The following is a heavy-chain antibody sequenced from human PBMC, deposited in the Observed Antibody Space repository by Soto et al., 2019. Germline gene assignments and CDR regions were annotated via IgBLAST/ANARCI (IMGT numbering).Heavy chain of an antibody. Sequence: GESLKISCQGSGYSFTTYWISWVRQMPGKGLECMGRIDPTDSYTDYSPSFEGHVTMSVDRSINTAYLEWSSLKASDTAMYYCARRYGGTLDYWGQGTLVTVSS. CDR1: GYSFTTYW. J-gene: IGHJ4*02. CDR3: ARRYGGTLDY. V-gene: IGHV5-10-1*01. CDR2: IDPTDSYT. D-gene: IGHD4-17*01.